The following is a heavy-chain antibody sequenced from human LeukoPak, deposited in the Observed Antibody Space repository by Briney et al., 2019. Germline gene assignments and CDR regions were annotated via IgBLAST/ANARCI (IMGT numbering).Heavy chain of an antibody. J-gene: IGHJ4*02. V-gene: IGHV1-46*01. CDR2: INPSGGST. Sequence: ASVKVSCKASGYAFTGYYMHWVRQAPGQGLEWMGIINPSGGSTSYAQKFQGRVTMTRDTSTSTVYMELSSLRSEDTAVYYCAKGPGDYDYYWGQGTLVTVSS. CDR3: AKGPGDYDYY. D-gene: IGHD4-17*01. CDR1: GYAFTGYY.